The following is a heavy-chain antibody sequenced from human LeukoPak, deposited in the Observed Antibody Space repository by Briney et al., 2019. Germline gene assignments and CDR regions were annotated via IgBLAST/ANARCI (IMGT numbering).Heavy chain of an antibody. CDR1: GGSISSGSYD. CDR2: IYTSGTS. V-gene: IGHV4-61*09. Sequence: SETLSLTCTVSGGSISSGSYDWYWIRQPAGKGLEWIGHIYTSGTSNYNPSLRSRVTISVDTSKNQFSLKLTSVTAADTAVYYCAREVHDYVWGSQHDALDIWGQGTMVTVSS. CDR3: AREVHDYVWGSQHDALDI. D-gene: IGHD3-16*01. J-gene: IGHJ3*02.